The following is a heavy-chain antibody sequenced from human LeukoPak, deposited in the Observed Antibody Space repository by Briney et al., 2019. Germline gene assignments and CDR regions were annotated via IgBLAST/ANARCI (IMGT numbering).Heavy chain of an antibody. CDR1: GFTFGDYY. CDR2: IGSSGVTI. J-gene: IGHJ5*02. CDR3: ARAGYSSSWNPFDP. Sequence: GGSLRLSCAASGFTFGDYYMSWIRQAPGKGLEWVSYIGSSGVTIYYADSVKGRFTISRDNAKNSLYLQMNSLRDEDTAVYYCARAGYSSSWNPFDPWGQGTLVTVSS. D-gene: IGHD6-13*01. V-gene: IGHV3-11*01.